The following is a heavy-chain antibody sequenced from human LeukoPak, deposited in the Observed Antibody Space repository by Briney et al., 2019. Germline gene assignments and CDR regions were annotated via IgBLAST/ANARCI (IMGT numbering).Heavy chain of an antibody. Sequence: GGSLRLSCAASGFTVSSNYMSWVRQAPGKGLEWVSVIYSGGSTYYADSVKSRFTISRDNSKNTLYLQMNSLRAEDTAVYYCAGTTPTYYYGMDVWGQGTTVTVSS. J-gene: IGHJ6*02. V-gene: IGHV3-53*01. D-gene: IGHD4-17*01. CDR2: IYSGGST. CDR1: GFTVSSNY. CDR3: AGTTPTYYYGMDV.